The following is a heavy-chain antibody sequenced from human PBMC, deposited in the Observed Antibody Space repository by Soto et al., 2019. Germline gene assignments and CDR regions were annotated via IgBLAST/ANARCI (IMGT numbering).Heavy chain of an antibody. Sequence: QLQLQESGSGLVKPSQTLSLTCAVSGGSISSGGYSWSWIRQPPGKGLEWIGYIYQSGSTYYNPSLKSRVPISVDRSKNQFSLQLSSVTAADTAVYYCARAGGLGAVAVDYWGQGTLVTVSS. CDR1: GGSISSGGYS. J-gene: IGHJ4*02. CDR2: IYQSGST. D-gene: IGHD6-19*01. CDR3: ARAGGLGAVAVDY. V-gene: IGHV4-30-2*01.